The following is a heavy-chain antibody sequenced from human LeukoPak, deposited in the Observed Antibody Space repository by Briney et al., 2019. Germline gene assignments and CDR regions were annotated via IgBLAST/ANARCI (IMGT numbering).Heavy chain of an antibody. CDR2: INPNSGGT. Sequence: ASVKVSCKTSGYTFTGYYMHWVRQAPGQGLEWKGWINPNSGGTNYAQKFQGRVTMTRDTSISTAYMELSRLRSDDTAVYYCARGDYGSGSLFRGWYFDLWGRGTLVTVSS. V-gene: IGHV1-2*02. J-gene: IGHJ2*01. CDR3: ARGDYGSGSLFRGWYFDL. D-gene: IGHD3-10*01. CDR1: GYTFTGYY.